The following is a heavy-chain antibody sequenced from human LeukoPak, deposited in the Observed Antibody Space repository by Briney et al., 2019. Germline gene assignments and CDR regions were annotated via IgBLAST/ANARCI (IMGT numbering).Heavy chain of an antibody. CDR3: ARVWGYCSSTSCYANFDY. CDR2: IFYSGIT. D-gene: IGHD2-2*01. CDR1: GGSISSSSYY. J-gene: IGHJ4*02. Sequence: SETLSLTCIVSGGSISSSSYYWGWIRQPPGKGLEWIGSIFYSGITYYSPSLKSRVTISVDTSKNQFSLKLRSVTASDTAVYYCARVWGYCSSTSCYANFDYWGQGTLVTVSS. V-gene: IGHV4-39*01.